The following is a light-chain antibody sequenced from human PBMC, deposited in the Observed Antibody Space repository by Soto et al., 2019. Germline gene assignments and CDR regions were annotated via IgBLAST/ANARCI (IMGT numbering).Light chain of an antibody. Sequence: QSVLTHPPSASGTPGQRVTISCSGSSSNIGTNSVNWYLQLPATAPKLLIYSDNQRPSGVPDRFSASKSGTSASLAISGLQSADEAAYYCAAWDDSLNGYVVFGGGTKLTVL. V-gene: IGLV1-44*01. CDR2: SDN. CDR1: SSNIGTNS. CDR3: AAWDDSLNGYVV. J-gene: IGLJ2*01.